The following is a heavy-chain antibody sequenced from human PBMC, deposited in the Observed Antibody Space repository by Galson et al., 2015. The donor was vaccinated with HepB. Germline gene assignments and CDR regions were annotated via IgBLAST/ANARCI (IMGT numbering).Heavy chain of an antibody. J-gene: IGHJ3*02. CDR1: GYTFTSYY. Sequence: SCKASGYTFTSYYMHWVRQAPGQGLEWMGIINPSGGSTSYAQKFQGRVTMTRDTSTSTVYMELSSLRSEDTAVYYCARDSEYYDFWSGYYRDAFDIWGQGTMVTVSS. D-gene: IGHD3-3*01. CDR3: ARDSEYYDFWSGYYRDAFDI. V-gene: IGHV1-46*01. CDR2: INPSGGST.